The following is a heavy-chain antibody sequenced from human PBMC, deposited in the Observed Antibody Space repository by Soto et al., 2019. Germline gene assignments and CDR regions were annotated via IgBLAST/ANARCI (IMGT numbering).Heavy chain of an antibody. D-gene: IGHD1-7*01. CDR2: VNTYKGNT. CDR1: GYSFTDYG. CDR3: ARERGNYMYFDY. Sequence: QVQLVQSGAEVKKPGASVKVSCKASGYSFTDYGFTWVRQAPGQGLEWMGWVNTYKGNTNYAQKFQGRVTMTTDTSTSTAYLELRVLRSDDTALYYCARERGNYMYFDYWGQGTLVTVSS. J-gene: IGHJ4*02. V-gene: IGHV1-18*01.